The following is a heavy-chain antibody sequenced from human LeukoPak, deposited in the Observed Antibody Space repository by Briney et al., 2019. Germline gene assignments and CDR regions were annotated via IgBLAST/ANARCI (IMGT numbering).Heavy chain of an antibody. Sequence: PLETLYVTCAVSGYSLTSGSYWGWIRQPPGKGLGGIGSIFHSGSTYYNPSLKSRVTISVDTSKNQFSLKLSSVTAADTAVYYCASTYCSSTSRYRWTLIDYWGQGTLVTVSS. CDR1: GYSLTSGSY. CDR2: IFHSGST. J-gene: IGHJ4*02. CDR3: ASTYCSSTSRYRWTLIDY. V-gene: IGHV4-38-2*01. D-gene: IGHD2-2*02.